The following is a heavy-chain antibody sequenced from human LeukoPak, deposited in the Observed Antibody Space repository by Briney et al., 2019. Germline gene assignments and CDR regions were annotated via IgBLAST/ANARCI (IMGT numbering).Heavy chain of an antibody. CDR2: IYSGGST. CDR3: ARDLSGYYYFDY. V-gene: IGHV3-66*01. CDR1: GFTFSNYA. D-gene: IGHD6-25*01. J-gene: IGHJ4*02. Sequence: GGSLRLSCAASGFTFSNYAMNWVRQVPGKGLEWVSVIYSGGSTYYADSVKGRFTISRDNSKNTLYLQMNSLRAEDTAVYYCARDLSGYYYFDYWGQGTLVTVSS.